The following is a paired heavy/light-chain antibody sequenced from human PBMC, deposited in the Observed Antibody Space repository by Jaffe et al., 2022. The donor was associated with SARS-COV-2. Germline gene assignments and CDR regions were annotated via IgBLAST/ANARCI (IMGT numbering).Light chain of an antibody. V-gene: IGLV3-21*04. CDR1: NIGSRS. CDR2: YDS. Sequence: SHALTQPPSVSVAPGETARIPCGGDNIGSRSVHWYQQKPGQAPVLVISYDSDRPSGIPERFSGSNSGNTAALTISRVEAGDEADYFCQVWDATSDHSRVFGGGTKLTVL. J-gene: IGLJ3*02. CDR3: QVWDATSDHSRV.
Heavy chain of an antibody. D-gene: IGHD5-18*01. J-gene: IGHJ4*02. CDR3: ARGRYTYGSLDFDS. CDR1: ANSISSGGYY. Sequence: QVQLQESGPGLVKPSETLSLTCSVSANSISSGGYYWNWIRRPPGKGLEWIGYVAYTGHTNYSPSLESRVSISEDTSKIQFSLSLTSVTAADTAMYYCARGRYTYGSLDFDSWGQGILVTVSS. CDR2: VAYTGHT. V-gene: IGHV4-61*08.